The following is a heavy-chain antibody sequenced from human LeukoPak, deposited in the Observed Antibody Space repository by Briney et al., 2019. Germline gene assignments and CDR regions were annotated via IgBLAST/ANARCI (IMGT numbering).Heavy chain of an antibody. CDR2: IKQDGCEK. CDR1: GFTFSRHW. Sequence: GGALRLSCAVSGFTFSRHWMSGVRQAPGKGLEWLAKIKQDGCEKYYVDSVEGRFTISRDNAKNSLYLQMNSLRAEDTAVYYCARSYYGSGPSYGMDVWGQGTTVTVSS. CDR3: ARSYYGSGPSYGMDV. V-gene: IGHV3-7*01. J-gene: IGHJ6*02. D-gene: IGHD3-10*01.